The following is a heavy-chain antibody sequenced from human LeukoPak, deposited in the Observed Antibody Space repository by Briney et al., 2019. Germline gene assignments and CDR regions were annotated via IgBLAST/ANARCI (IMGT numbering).Heavy chain of an antibody. D-gene: IGHD6-19*01. V-gene: IGHV4-39*01. CDR3: ARRRAGLYWLDP. CDR1: GDSFSNTNYY. Sequence: SETLSLTCTVSGDSFSNTNYYWDWIRQPPGKGLEWIGAIHCDGRTYYNPPLKSRVTISGDTSENQFSLKLSSVTAADTAIYYCARRRAGLYWLDPWGQGTLVAVSS. J-gene: IGHJ5*02. CDR2: IHCDGRT.